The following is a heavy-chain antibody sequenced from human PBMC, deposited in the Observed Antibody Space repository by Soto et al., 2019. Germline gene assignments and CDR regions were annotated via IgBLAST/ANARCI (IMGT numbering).Heavy chain of an antibody. CDR3: ARRDYPLDY. CDR2: IIPIFGTA. V-gene: IGHV1-69*05. D-gene: IGHD4-17*01. J-gene: IGHJ4*02. Sequence: SVKVSCKASGGTFSSYAISWVRQAPGQGLEWMGGIIPIFGTANYAQKLQVRVTMTTDTSTSTAYLELRSLRSDDTAVYYCARRDYPLDYWGQGTLVTVSS. CDR1: GGTFSSYA.